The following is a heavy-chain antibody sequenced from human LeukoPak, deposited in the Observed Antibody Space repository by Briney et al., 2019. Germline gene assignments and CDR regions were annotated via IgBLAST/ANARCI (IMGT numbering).Heavy chain of an antibody. CDR2: ISSSSSYI. D-gene: IGHD3-10*01. J-gene: IGHJ4*02. CDR1: GFTFSNYS. Sequence: GGSLRLSCAASGFTFSNYSMNWVRQAPGKGLEWVSSISSSSSYIYYADSVKGRFTISRDNSKNTLYLQMGSLRAEDMAVYYCARDFGSGSYPSYYFDYWGQGTLVTVSS. CDR3: ARDFGSGSYPSYYFDY. V-gene: IGHV3-21*01.